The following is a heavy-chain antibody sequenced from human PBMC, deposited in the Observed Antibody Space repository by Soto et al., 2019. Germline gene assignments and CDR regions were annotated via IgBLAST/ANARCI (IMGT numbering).Heavy chain of an antibody. V-gene: IGHV2-5*02. D-gene: IGHD1-1*01. Sequence: QITLKESGPTLGKPTQTLTLTCTFSGFSISTSGVGVGWFRRPPGKALEGLALIYWDDDKGYSPSLKSRPTIPKDTPKIQVVHTMTNMDPVDTATYYCAHSALQTGDFAYWGQGTLVTVSS. CDR3: AHSALQTGDFAY. CDR2: IYWDDDK. CDR1: GFSISTSGVG. J-gene: IGHJ4*02.